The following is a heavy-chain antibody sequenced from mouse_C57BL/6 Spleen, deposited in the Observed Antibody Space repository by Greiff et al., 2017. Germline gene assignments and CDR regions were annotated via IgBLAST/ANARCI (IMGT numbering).Heavy chain of an antibody. CDR2: ISSDSSTI. D-gene: IGHD1-1*01. CDR1: GFTFSDYG. J-gene: IGHJ3*01. CDR3: ARDYYCGSRSWFAY. Sequence: EVQGVESGGGLVKPGGSLKLSCAASGFTFSDYGMHWVRQAPEKGLEWVAYISSDSSTIYYADTVKGRFTISMNKAKNTLFLQMTSLRSEDTAMYYCARDYYCGSRSWFAYWGQGTLVTVSA. V-gene: IGHV5-17*01.